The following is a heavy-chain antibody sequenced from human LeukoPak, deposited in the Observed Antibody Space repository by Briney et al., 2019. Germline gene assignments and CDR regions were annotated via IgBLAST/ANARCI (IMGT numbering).Heavy chain of an antibody. CDR1: GFIFSSYG. D-gene: IGHD3-10*01. CDR2: IRYDGSNK. J-gene: IGHJ4*02. CDR3: AKDRDLITMVRGVIFDY. V-gene: IGHV3-30*02. Sequence: GGSLRLSCAASGFIFSSYGMHWVRQAPGKGLEWVAFIRYDGSNKYYADSVKGRFTISRDNSKNTLYLQMNSLRAEDTAVYYCAKDRDLITMVRGVIFDYWGQGTLVTVSS.